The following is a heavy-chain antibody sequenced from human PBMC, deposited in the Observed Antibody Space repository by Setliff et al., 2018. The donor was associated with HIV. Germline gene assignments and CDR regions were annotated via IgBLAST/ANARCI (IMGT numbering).Heavy chain of an antibody. CDR2: INLNSDVA. V-gene: IGHV1-8*01. CDR3: ARGKGVRGVIITGGLDV. CDR1: GSTFNNYD. J-gene: IGHJ6*04. D-gene: IGHD3-10*01. Sequence: ASVKVSCKSSGSTFNNYDIIWLRQATGQGLEWLGWINLNSDVAGYAPGFHDRLTMTRSTSMDTTNLELRSLRSEDTAVYYCARGKGVRGVIITGGLDVWGKGTTVTVSS.